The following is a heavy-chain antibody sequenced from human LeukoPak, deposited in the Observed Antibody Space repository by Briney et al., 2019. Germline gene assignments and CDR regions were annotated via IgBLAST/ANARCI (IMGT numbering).Heavy chain of an antibody. CDR2: ISYDGSNK. D-gene: IGHD3-22*01. J-gene: IGHJ4*02. Sequence: AGGSLRLSCAASGFTFSSYAMHWVRQAPGKGLEWVAVISYDGSNKYYADSVKGRFTISRDNSKNTLYLQMNSLRAEDTAVYYCARDLVTYYYDSSGYSYWGQGTLVTVSS. V-gene: IGHV3-30*04. CDR1: GFTFSSYA. CDR3: ARDLVTYYYDSSGYSY.